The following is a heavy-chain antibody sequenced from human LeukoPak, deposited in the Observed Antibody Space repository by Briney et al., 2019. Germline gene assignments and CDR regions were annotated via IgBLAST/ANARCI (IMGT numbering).Heavy chain of an antibody. V-gene: IGHV3-21*01. J-gene: IGHJ3*02. CDR2: ISSSSSYI. CDR3: ARDLLAGDAFDI. Sequence: GGSLRPSCAASGFTFRSYSMNWVRQAPGKGLEWVSSISSSSSYIYYADSVKGRFTISRDNAKNSLYLQMNSLRAEDTAVYYCARDLLAGDAFDIWGQGTMVTVSS. D-gene: IGHD1-26*01. CDR1: GFTFRSYS.